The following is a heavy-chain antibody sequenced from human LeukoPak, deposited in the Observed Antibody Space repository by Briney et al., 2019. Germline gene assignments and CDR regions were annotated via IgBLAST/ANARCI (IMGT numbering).Heavy chain of an antibody. Sequence: PGGSLRLSCAASGFTLSNYSMNWVRQAPGKGLEWLSYISDTDATIYYADSVKGRFTISRDNAKNSLYLQMNSLRADDTAVYYCAREALYFDYWGQGTLVTVSS. V-gene: IGHV3-48*01. CDR2: ISDTDATI. J-gene: IGHJ4*02. CDR1: GFTLSNYS. CDR3: AREALYFDY.